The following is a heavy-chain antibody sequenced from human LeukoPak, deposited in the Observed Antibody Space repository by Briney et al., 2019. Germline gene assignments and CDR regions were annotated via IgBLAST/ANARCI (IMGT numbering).Heavy chain of an antibody. D-gene: IGHD3-22*01. CDR1: GFTFSSHG. CDR3: AKLDYYDSSGFDY. J-gene: IGHJ4*02. CDR2: ISYDGSNK. Sequence: GGSLRLSCAASGFTFSSHGMPWVRQAPGKGLEWVAVISYDGSNKYYADSVKGRFTISRDNSKNTPYLQMNSLRAEDTAVYYCAKLDYYDSSGFDYWGQGTLVTFSS. V-gene: IGHV3-30*18.